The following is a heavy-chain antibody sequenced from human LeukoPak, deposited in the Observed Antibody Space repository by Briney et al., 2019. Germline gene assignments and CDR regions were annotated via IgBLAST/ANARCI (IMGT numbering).Heavy chain of an antibody. CDR2: IKEDGSDK. D-gene: IGHD5-24*01. CDR1: GFTFSNYW. V-gene: IGHV3-7*01. Sequence: GESLRLSCTASGFTFSNYWMSWVRQAPGLGLEWVANIKEDGSDKYYVESVKGRFTISRDNAKNSLYLQMISLRAEDTAVYFCARMGRDGYSFDYWGQGTLVTVSS. J-gene: IGHJ4*02. CDR3: ARMGRDGYSFDY.